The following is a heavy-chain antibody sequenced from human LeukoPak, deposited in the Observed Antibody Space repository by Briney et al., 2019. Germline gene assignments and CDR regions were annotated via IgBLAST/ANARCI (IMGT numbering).Heavy chain of an antibody. CDR2: INPNSGGT. CDR3: ARDTSSGPSGSQTPFGY. Sequence: ASVKVSCKASGYTFTGYYMHWVRQAPGQGLEWIGRINPNSGGTKYAQKLQGRVTMTRETSISTAYMELSRLGSDDTAVYYCARDTSSGPSGSQTPFGYWGQGTLVTVSS. CDR1: GYTFTGYY. V-gene: IGHV1-2*06. D-gene: IGHD1-26*01. J-gene: IGHJ4*02.